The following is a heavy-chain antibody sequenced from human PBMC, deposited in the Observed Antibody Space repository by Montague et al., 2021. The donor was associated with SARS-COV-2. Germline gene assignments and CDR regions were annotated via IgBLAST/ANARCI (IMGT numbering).Heavy chain of an antibody. CDR1: AGSFSGYS. CDR3: RVVPAGIPKGPNFYYMDV. V-gene: IGHV4-34*01. Sequence: SETLSLTCAVYAGSFSGYSWSWIRQPPGKGLEWIGQIYHRGSANYNPSLKSRVTISVDTSKNQFSLKLSSVTAADTALYYCRVVPAGIPKGPNFYYMDVWGKGTTVTVSS. D-gene: IGHD2-2*02. CDR2: IYHRGSA. J-gene: IGHJ6*03.